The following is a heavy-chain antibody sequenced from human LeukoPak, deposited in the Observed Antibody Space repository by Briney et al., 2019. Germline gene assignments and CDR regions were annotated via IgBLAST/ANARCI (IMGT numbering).Heavy chain of an antibody. CDR3: VRGDRYCSSNSCYYFDY. V-gene: IGHV1-8*01. Sequence: ASVKVSCKGSGYTFTNYDLNWVRQATGQGLEWMGWMNPNSGNTGYAQKFQGRVTMTSNTPIGTAYMELSSLRSEDTAVYYCVRGDRYCSSNSCYYFDYWGQGTLVTVSS. CDR2: MNPNSGNT. J-gene: IGHJ4*02. D-gene: IGHD2-2*01. CDR1: GYTFTNYD.